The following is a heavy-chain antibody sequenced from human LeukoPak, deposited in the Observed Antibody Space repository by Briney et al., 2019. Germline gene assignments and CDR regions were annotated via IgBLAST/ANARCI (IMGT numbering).Heavy chain of an antibody. Sequence: GGSLRLSCAASGFTFSDYSMTWVRQAPGKGLEWVSSIDSSSSYIFYADSMKGRFTISRDNAKNSLYLQMDSLRAEDTAMYFCAKGNVMGGRGFDYWGQGTLVTVSS. CDR2: IDSSSSYI. J-gene: IGHJ4*02. CDR3: AKGNVMGGRGFDY. D-gene: IGHD3-16*01. V-gene: IGHV3-21*06. CDR1: GFTFSDYS.